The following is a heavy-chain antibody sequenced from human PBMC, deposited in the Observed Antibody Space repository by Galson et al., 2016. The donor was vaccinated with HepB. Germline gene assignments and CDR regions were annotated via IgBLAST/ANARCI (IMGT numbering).Heavy chain of an antibody. CDR2: VYFSGST. CDR3: ARGARWTPADAFDL. CDR1: GGSISPYY. D-gene: IGHD3/OR15-3a*01. V-gene: IGHV4-59*12. Sequence: SETLSLTCTVSGGSISPYYWSWIRQPPGKRLEWLGYVYFSGSTTYNPSFKSRVSISVETSWNQFSLNLRAVTAADTAVYYCARGARWTPADAFDLWGPGSMVIVSS. J-gene: IGHJ3*01.